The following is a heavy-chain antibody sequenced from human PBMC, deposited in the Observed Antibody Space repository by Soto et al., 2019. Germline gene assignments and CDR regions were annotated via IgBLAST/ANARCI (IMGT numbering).Heavy chain of an antibody. CDR3: AKGPYDYVWGSYRYEFEFDY. Sequence: GGSLRLSCAASGFTFSSYAMSWVRQAPGKGLEWVSAISGSGGSTYYADSVKGRFTISRDNSKNTLYLQMNSLRAEDTAVYYCAKGPYDYVWGSYRYEFEFDYWGQGT. CDR1: GFTFSSYA. CDR2: ISGSGGST. D-gene: IGHD3-16*02. J-gene: IGHJ4*02. V-gene: IGHV3-23*01.